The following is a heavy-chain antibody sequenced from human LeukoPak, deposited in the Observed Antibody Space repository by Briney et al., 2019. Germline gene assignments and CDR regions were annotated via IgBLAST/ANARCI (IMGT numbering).Heavy chain of an antibody. D-gene: IGHD6-19*01. CDR3: ARDMDSKAVYWFDS. V-gene: IGHV3-9*01. J-gene: IGHJ5*01. CDR1: AFPFVDYA. CDR2: KSRNSGNI. Sequence: GGSVTLPWAPYAFPFVDYAMHWVRHDPGRVLGWVQSKSRNSGNIVYADSGKGRFTISRENARNSLCLQMNSLRPEDTALHCCARDMDSKAVYWFDSWGQGTLVSVSS.